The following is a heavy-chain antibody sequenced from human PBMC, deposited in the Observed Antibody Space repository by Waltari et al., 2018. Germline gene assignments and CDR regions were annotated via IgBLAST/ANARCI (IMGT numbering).Heavy chain of an antibody. CDR1: GSTLSALF. CDR2: VDTEEREI. D-gene: IGHD2-15*01. V-gene: IGHV1-24*01. J-gene: IGHJ4*02. Sequence: QVQLVQSGAAVKKPGASVKVSCKVSGSTLSALFLHWMQQAPGKGLGWMGSVDTEEREIIYAQQSQDRRTMTEDTTTDTAYMELSSLGSEDTAVEYCATPPREEGLRECSGGSCYYCAHGGQGALGAVSS. CDR3: ATPPREEGLRECSGGSCYYCAH.